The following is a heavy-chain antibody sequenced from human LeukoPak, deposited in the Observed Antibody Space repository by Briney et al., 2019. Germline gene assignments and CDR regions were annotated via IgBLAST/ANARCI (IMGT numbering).Heavy chain of an antibody. CDR2: IIPIFGTA. CDR1: GGTFSSYA. V-gene: IGHV1-69*05. CDR3: ARDPRYDSSGHTGNY. J-gene: IGHJ4*02. Sequence: SVKVSCKASGGTFSSYAISWVLQAPGQGLEWMGRIIPIFGTANYAQKFQGRVTITTDESTSTAYMELSSLRSEDTAVYYWARDPRYDSSGHTGNYWGQGTLVTVSS. D-gene: IGHD3-22*01.